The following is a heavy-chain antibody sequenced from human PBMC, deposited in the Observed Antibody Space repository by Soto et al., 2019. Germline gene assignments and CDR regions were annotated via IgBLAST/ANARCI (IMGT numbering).Heavy chain of an antibody. Sequence: SLRLSCAASGFTFSSYGMHWVRQAPGKGLEWVAVISYDGSNKYYADSVKGRFTISRDNSKNTLYLQMNSLRAEDTAVYYCAKDPRWFGELLSAVDYWGQGTLVTVSS. D-gene: IGHD3-10*01. CDR2: ISYDGSNK. J-gene: IGHJ4*02. CDR3: AKDPRWFGELLSAVDY. CDR1: GFTFSSYG. V-gene: IGHV3-30*18.